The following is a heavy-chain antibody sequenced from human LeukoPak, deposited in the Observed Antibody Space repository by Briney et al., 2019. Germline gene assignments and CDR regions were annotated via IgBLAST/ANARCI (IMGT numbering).Heavy chain of an antibody. V-gene: IGHV3-43*02. CDR1: GFTFDDYA. CDR2: IGGDGGTT. J-gene: IGHJ4*02. Sequence: GGSLRLSCAASGFTFDDYAMHWVRQAPGKGLEWVSLIGGDGGTTYSADSVKGRFTISRDNSKNSLYLQMNSLRTEDTALYYCARSLPDYFDYWGQGTLVTVSS. CDR3: ARSLPDYFDY.